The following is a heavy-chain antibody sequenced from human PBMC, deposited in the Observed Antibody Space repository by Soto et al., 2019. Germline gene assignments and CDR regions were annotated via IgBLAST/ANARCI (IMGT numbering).Heavy chain of an antibody. CDR2: IYYSGST. CDR1: GGSISSGDYY. D-gene: IGHD3-9*01. Sequence: QVQLQESGPGLVKPSQTLSLTCTVSGGSISSGDYYWSWIRQPPGKGLEWIGYIYYSGSTNYNPSLKSRVTISVDTSKNQFSLKLSSVTAADTSVYYCARAFDILTRYYFDYWGQGTLVTVSS. J-gene: IGHJ4*02. CDR3: ARAFDILTRYYFDY. V-gene: IGHV4-30-4*01.